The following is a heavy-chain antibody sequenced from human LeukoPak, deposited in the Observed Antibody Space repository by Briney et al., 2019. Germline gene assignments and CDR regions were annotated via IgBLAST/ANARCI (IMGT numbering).Heavy chain of an antibody. Sequence: GGSLRLSCAASGFTFDDYAMHWVRQAPGKGLEWVSGISWNSGSIGYADSVKGRFTISRDNAKNSLYLQMNSLRAEDTALYYCAKDTGVGVGATTDYFDYWGQGTLVTVSS. J-gene: IGHJ4*02. V-gene: IGHV3-9*01. CDR2: ISWNSGSI. CDR3: AKDTGVGVGATTDYFDY. CDR1: GFTFDDYA. D-gene: IGHD1-26*01.